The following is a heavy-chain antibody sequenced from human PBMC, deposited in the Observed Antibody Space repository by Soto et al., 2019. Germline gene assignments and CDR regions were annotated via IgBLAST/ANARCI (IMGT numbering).Heavy chain of an antibody. CDR3: ARELGPLAVAGTYDYYYYYGMDV. CDR1: GYTFTSYG. Sequence: GASVKVSCKASGYTFTSYGISWVRQAPGQGLEWMGWISAYNGNTNYAQKLQGRVTMTTDTSTSTAYMELRSLRSDDTAVYYCARELGPLAVAGTYDYYYYYGMDVWGQGTTVTSP. CDR2: ISAYNGNT. J-gene: IGHJ6*02. V-gene: IGHV1-18*01. D-gene: IGHD6-19*01.